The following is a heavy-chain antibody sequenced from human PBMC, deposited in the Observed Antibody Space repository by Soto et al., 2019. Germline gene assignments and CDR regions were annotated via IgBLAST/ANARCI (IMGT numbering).Heavy chain of an antibody. CDR1: GFNLKDYA. CDR2: IMWDSGLI. CDR3: GKDIQRGGMDV. Sequence: EVQLVESGGDLVQTGRSLRLSCAASGFNLKDYAMHWVRQAPGKGLEWVAGIMWDSGLIGYADSVKGRFTISRDNAKNSLYLQMNSLRPEDTALYYCGKDIQRGGMDVWGQGTTVTVSS. J-gene: IGHJ6*02. D-gene: IGHD1-26*01. V-gene: IGHV3-9*01.